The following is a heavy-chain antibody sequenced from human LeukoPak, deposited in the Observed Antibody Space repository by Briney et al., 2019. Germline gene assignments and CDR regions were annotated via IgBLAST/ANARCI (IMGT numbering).Heavy chain of an antibody. Sequence: GGSLRLSCVSSGFTFSSYWMHWVRQAPGKGLVWVSRINTDGRTTTYADSVKGRFTISRDNAKNTLCLQMNSLRAEDTAVYYCATYSTRNAREFQSWGQGTLVTVSS. V-gene: IGHV3-74*01. J-gene: IGHJ1*01. CDR3: ATYSTRNAREFQS. CDR2: INTDGRTT. D-gene: IGHD4-11*01. CDR1: GFTFSSYW.